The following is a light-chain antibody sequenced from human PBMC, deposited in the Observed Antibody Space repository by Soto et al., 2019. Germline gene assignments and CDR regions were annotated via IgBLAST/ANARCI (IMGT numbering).Light chain of an antibody. Sequence: DIQMTQSPSTLSASVGDRVTITCRASQSISSWLAWYQQKPGKAPKVLIYDASSLESGVPSRFSGSGSGTEFTLTISSLQPDDFVTYYCQQYNSYSYTFGQGTKVDIK. CDR1: QSISSW. V-gene: IGKV1-5*01. CDR2: DAS. J-gene: IGKJ2*01. CDR3: QQYNSYSYT.